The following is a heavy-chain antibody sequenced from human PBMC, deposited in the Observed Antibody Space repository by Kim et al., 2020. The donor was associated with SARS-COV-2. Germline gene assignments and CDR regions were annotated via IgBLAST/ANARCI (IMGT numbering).Heavy chain of an antibody. Sequence: QKFHGSVTTTRDTSTSTVYMELSSLRSEDTAVYYCARGGVDSGGDSAFDIWGQGTMVTVSS. D-gene: IGHD1-26*01. V-gene: IGHV1-46*01. CDR3: ARGGVDSGGDSAFDI. J-gene: IGHJ3*02.